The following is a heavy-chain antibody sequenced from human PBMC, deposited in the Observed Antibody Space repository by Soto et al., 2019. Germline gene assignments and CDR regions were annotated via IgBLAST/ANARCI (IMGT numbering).Heavy chain of an antibody. CDR2: ISGSGGNT. V-gene: IGHV3-23*01. Sequence: VHLLESGGGLVQPGGSLRLSCAASGFTFSSYAMSWVRQAPGKGLEWVSGISGSGGNTNYADSVKGRFTISRDNSKNTLYLQMNSLRAEDTALYYCAKGPNSYYYYYMDVWGKGTTVTVSS. CDR1: GFTFSSYA. CDR3: AKGPNSYYYYYMDV. D-gene: IGHD7-27*01. J-gene: IGHJ6*03.